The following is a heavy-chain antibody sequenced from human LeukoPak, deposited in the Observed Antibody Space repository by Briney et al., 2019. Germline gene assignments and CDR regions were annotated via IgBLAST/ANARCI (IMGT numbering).Heavy chain of an antibody. CDR1: VFTFSSYW. V-gene: IGHV3-7*01. CDR2: IEQDGSQK. J-gene: IGHJ4*02. D-gene: IGHD1-26*01. Sequence: GGSLRLSCAASVFTFSSYWLSWVRQAPGKGLEWVASIEQDGSQKYYVDSVRGRFTISRDNAKNSVYLQTNSLRVEDTAVYYCARNSGSNPFDYWGQGTLVTVSS. CDR3: ARNSGSNPFDY.